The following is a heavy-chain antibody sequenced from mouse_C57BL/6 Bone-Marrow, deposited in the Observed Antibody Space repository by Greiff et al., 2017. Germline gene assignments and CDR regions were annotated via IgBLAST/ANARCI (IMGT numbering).Heavy chain of an antibody. CDR2: IYPGGGYT. J-gene: IGHJ2*01. CDR3: ARSKGFDY. V-gene: IGHV1-63*01. Sequence: QVQLKESGAELVRPGTSVKMSCKASGYTFTNYWIGWAKQRPGHGLEWIGDIYPGGGYTNYNKKFKGKATLTADKSSSTAYMQFSSLTSEDSAIYYCARSKGFDYWGQGTTLTVSS. CDR1: GYTFTNYW.